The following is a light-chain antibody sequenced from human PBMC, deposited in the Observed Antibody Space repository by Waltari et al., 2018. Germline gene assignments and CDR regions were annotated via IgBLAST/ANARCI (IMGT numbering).Light chain of an antibody. CDR2: DAS. Sequence: EILMTQSPANLSVSPGERATLSCRASQSISSNLAWYQHRPGQAPRLLIYDASTRATGIPARFSGSGSGTEFTLTISSLQSEDFALYYCQQYNNWPQTFGQGTKVEIE. J-gene: IGKJ1*01. CDR1: QSISSN. V-gene: IGKV3-15*01. CDR3: QQYNNWPQT.